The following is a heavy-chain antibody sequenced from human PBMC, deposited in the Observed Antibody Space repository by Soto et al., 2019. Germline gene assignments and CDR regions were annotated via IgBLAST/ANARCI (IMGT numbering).Heavy chain of an antibody. CDR2: INAGNGNT. Sequence: ASVKVSCKASGYTFSNYAMHWVRQAPGQRLEWMGWINAGNGNTKYSQKFQGRVTITRDTSTSTAYMELRSLRSDDTAVYYCAGHYYGSGSYRYGMDVWGQGTTVTVSS. V-gene: IGHV1-3*01. D-gene: IGHD3-10*01. CDR3: AGHYYGSGSYRYGMDV. CDR1: GYTFSNYA. J-gene: IGHJ6*02.